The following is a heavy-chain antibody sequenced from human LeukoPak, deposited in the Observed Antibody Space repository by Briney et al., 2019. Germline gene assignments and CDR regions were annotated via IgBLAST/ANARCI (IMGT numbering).Heavy chain of an antibody. CDR1: GGSISSYS. CDR2: IYYSGST. J-gene: IGHJ4*02. CDR3: ARVDCSSTNCNYGYYFDY. D-gene: IGHD2-2*01. Sequence: PETLSLTCTVSGGSISSYSWSWIRQPPGKGLEWIGYIYYSGSTDYNPSLKRRLTMSVDTSKNLFSLRLSSVIAADTAVYFCARVDCSSTNCNYGYYFDYWGQGALVTDSS. V-gene: IGHV4-59*01.